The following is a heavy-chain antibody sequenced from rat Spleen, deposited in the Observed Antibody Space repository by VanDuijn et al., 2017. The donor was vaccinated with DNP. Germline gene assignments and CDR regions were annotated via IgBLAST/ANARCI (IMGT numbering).Heavy chain of an antibody. CDR3: TTFEGRNA. CDR2: IAYDGGIT. V-gene: IGHV5-20*01. Sequence: EVQLVESGGGLVQPGRSLKLSCAASGFTFSDYYMAWVRQAPTKGLEWVAYIAYDGGITYYGDSVKGRFTISRDIAKSTLYLQMDSLRSEDTATYYCTTFEGRNAWGQGTSVTVSS. CDR1: GFTFSDYY. J-gene: IGHJ4*01. D-gene: IGHD1-11*01.